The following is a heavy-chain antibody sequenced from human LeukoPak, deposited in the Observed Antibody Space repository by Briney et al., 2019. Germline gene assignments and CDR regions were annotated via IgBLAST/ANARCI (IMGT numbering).Heavy chain of an antibody. CDR3: ARDQDAYDLSPYWWLDP. V-gene: IGHV1-46*01. J-gene: IGHJ5*02. Sequence: ASVKVSCKASGYTFTSYYMHWVRQAPGQGLEWMGIINPSGGSTSYAQKFQGRVTMTRDTSTSTVYMELSSLRSEDTAVYYCARDQDAYDLSPYWWLDPWGQGTLVTVSS. CDR1: GYTFTSYY. CDR2: INPSGGST. D-gene: IGHD3-3*01.